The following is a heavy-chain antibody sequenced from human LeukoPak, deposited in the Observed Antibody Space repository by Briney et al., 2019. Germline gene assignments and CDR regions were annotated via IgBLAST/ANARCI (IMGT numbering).Heavy chain of an antibody. CDR2: ISYDGSDK. CDR1: GFTFSGSA. J-gene: IGHJ5*02. D-gene: IGHD6-13*01. CDR3: ARGDKELVFKRRKGGFDP. Sequence: PGGSLRLSCAASGFTFSGSAMHWVRQAPGKGLEWVTVISYDGSDKYYADSMKGRFTISRDNSKNTLYLQMNSLRAEDTAVYYCARGDKELVFKRRKGGFDPWGQGTLVTVSS. V-gene: IGHV3-30*04.